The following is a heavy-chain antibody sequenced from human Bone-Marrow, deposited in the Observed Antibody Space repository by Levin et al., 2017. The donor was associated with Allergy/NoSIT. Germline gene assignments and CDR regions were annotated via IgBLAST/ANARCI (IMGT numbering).Heavy chain of an antibody. Sequence: SSETLSLTCAVSGGSISSSSFYWGWLRQPPGKGLEWIGNIFYSGRTYYNPSLKSRVSISLDTSKNHFSLKLTSVTAADTAVYYCAREDATGGFSLDWGQGSLVTVSS. D-gene: IGHD3-10*01. CDR1: GGSISSSSFY. J-gene: IGHJ4*02. V-gene: IGHV4-39*07. CDR2: IFYSGRT. CDR3: AREDATGGFSLD.